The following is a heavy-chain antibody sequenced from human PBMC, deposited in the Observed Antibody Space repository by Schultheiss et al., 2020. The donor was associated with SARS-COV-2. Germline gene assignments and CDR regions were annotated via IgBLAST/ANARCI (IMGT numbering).Heavy chain of an antibody. CDR3: ARQRGVWGAFFDY. D-gene: IGHD3-16*01. V-gene: IGHV4-4*07. J-gene: IGHJ4*02. CDR1: GGSISSYY. CDR2: IYTSGST. Sequence: SQTLSLTCTVSGGSISSYYCNWIRQPAGKGLEWIGRIYTSGSTNYNPSLKSRVTISVDTSKNQFSLKLSSVTAADTAVYYCARQRGVWGAFFDYWGQGTLVTVSS.